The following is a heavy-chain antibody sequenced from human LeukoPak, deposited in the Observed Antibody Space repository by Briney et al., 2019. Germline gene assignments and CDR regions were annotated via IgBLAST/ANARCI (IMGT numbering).Heavy chain of an antibody. CDR2: ISSSSSYI. Sequence: GGSLRLPCAASGFTFSSYSMNWVRQAPGKGLEWVSSISSSSSYIYYADSVKGRFTISRDNAKNSLYLQMNSLRAEDTAVYYCARDKSYDILTGGMVDAFDIWGQGTMVTVSS. J-gene: IGHJ3*02. CDR3: ARDKSYDILTGGMVDAFDI. D-gene: IGHD3-9*01. CDR1: GFTFSSYS. V-gene: IGHV3-21*01.